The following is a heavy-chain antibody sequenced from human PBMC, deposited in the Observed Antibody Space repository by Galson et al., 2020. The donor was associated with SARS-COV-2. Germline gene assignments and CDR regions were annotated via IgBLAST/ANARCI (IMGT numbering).Heavy chain of an antibody. CDR1: GFTFNNYW. CDR3: ARPFGYYYYYMDV. CDR2: IKEDGSEK. J-gene: IGHJ6*03. D-gene: IGHD3-3*01. V-gene: IGHV3-7*03. Sequence: ESLKISCAASGFTFNNYWMTWVRQAPGKGLEWVANIKEDGSEKYYGDSVKGRFTISRDNAKNSLYLHMNSLRAEDSAVYYCARPFGYYYYYMDVWGKGTTVAVSS.